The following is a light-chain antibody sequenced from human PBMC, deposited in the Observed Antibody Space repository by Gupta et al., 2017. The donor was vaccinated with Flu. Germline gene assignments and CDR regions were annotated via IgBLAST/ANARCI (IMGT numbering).Light chain of an antibody. CDR3: QAGDSSTGV. CDR2: QDS. Sequence: SYELTQPPSVSVSPGQTASITCSGDKLGDKYACWYQQKPGQAPVLVIYQDSKRPSGIPERFSGSNSGNTATLTISGTQARDEADYYWQAGDSSTGVFGGGTKLTVL. CDR1: KLGDKY. V-gene: IGLV3-1*01. J-gene: IGLJ2*01.